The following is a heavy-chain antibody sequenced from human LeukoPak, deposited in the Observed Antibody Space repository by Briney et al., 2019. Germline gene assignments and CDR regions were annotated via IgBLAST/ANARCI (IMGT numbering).Heavy chain of an antibody. V-gene: IGHV1-46*01. D-gene: IGHD3-10*01. CDR1: GYTFTSYG. J-gene: IGHJ6*02. CDR3: ARDRPGYYYGMDV. Sequence: ASVKVSCKASGYTFTSYGISWVRQAPGQGLEWMGIINPSGGSTSYAQKFQGRVTMTRDTSTSTVYMELSSLRSEDTAVYYCARDRPGYYYGMDVWGQGTTVTVSS. CDR2: INPSGGST.